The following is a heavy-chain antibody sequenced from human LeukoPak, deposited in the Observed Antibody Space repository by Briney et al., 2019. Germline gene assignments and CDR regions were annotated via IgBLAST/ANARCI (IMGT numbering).Heavy chain of an antibody. CDR1: GGSISSGSYY. V-gene: IGHV4-61*02. D-gene: IGHD1-14*01. Sequence: PSETLSLTCTVSGGSISSGSYYWTWIRQPAGKGLEWIGRIYTSGSTNYNPSLKSRVTISVDTSKNQFTLKLNSVTAADTAVYYCARDAAGWGGLPRNYMDVWGKGTTVTISS. CDR2: IYTSGST. CDR3: ARDAAGWGGLPRNYMDV. J-gene: IGHJ6*03.